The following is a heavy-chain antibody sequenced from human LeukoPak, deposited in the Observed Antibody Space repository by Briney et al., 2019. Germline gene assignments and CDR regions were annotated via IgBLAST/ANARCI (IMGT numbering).Heavy chain of an antibody. D-gene: IGHD3-10*01. CDR1: GFTFSSYS. CDR2: ISSSSSYI. CDR3: ASSGIGYGVI. V-gene: IGHV3-21*01. Sequence: GGSLRLSCAASGFTFSSYSMNWVRQAPGKGLEWVSSISSSSSYIYYADSVKGRFTISRDNAKNSLYLQMNSLRAEDTAVYYCASSGIGYGVIWGQGTLVTVSS. J-gene: IGHJ4*02.